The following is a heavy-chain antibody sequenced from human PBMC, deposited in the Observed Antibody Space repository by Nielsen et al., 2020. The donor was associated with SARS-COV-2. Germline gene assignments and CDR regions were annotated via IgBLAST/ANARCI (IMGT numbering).Heavy chain of an antibody. D-gene: IGHD4-23*01. CDR3: ARHGNDYGGNDLDY. V-gene: IGHV4-39*07. J-gene: IGHJ4*02. CDR2: IFHSGSA. CDR1: GDSIRSPTFY. Sequence: SETLSLTCSVSGDSIRSPTFYWAWIRQPPGKGLEWIGSIFHSGSAYYNPSLESRVTISVDKSVSTAYLRWSSLKASDTAIYYCARHGNDYGGNDLDYWGQGTPVTVSS.